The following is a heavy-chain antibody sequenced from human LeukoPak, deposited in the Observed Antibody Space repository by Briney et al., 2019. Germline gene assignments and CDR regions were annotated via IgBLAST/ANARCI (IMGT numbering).Heavy chain of an antibody. D-gene: IGHD3-9*01. V-gene: IGHV3-21*01. CDR1: GFTFSSYS. J-gene: IGHJ4*02. CDR3: ARVNDILTGYPNRPLYYFDY. Sequence: PGGSLRLSCAASGFTFSSYSMNWVRQAPGKGLEWVSSISSSSSYIYYADSVKGRFTISRDNAKNSLYLQMNSLRAEDTAVYYCARVNDILTGYPNRPLYYFDYWGQGTLVTVSS. CDR2: ISSSSSYI.